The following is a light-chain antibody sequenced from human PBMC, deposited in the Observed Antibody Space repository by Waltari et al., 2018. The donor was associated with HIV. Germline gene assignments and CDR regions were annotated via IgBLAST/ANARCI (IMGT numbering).Light chain of an antibody. V-gene: IGLV2-14*01. J-gene: IGLJ1*01. CDR1: SSDVGAYNY. Sequence: QSALTQPASVSGSPGQSISISCTGTSSDVGAYNYVSWYQQNPGQAPKLIIYDVNYRPSGISSRFSGSKSGNTASLTISGLQAEDEADYYCSSYTGSDTLLGVFGTGTKVTVL. CDR2: DVN. CDR3: SSYTGSDTLLGV.